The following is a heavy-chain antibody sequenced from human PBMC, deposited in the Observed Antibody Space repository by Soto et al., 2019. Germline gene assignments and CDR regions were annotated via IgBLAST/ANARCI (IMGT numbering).Heavy chain of an antibody. CDR2: ISRDGGTK. V-gene: IGHV3-30*03. CDR3: PGEVASGY. J-gene: IGHJ4*02. Sequence: PGGSLRLSCAVSGFTVSTYGMHWVRQAPGKGLEWVAVISRDGGTKYYADSVKGRFTISRDNSRNTLFLEMNSLRGDDMAVYYCPGEVASGYWGQGTLVTGSS. CDR1: GFTVSTYG. D-gene: IGHD2-21*01.